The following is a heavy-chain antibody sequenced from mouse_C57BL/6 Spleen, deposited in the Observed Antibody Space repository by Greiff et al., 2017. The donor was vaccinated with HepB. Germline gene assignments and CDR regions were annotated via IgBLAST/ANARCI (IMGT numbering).Heavy chain of an antibody. V-gene: IGHV1-82*01. D-gene: IGHD4-1*01. CDR3: ADNWDNY. Sequence: VQLQQSGPELVKPGASVKISCKASGYAFSSSWMNWVKQRPGKGLEWIGRIYPGDGDTNYNGKFKGKATLTADKSSSTAYMQLSSLTSEDSAVYFCADNWDNYWGQGTTLTVSS. J-gene: IGHJ2*01. CDR1: GYAFSSSW. CDR2: IYPGDGDT.